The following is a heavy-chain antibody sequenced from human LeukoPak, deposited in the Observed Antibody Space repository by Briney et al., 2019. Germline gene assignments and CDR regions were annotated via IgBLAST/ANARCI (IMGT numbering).Heavy chain of an antibody. D-gene: IGHD2-2*01. CDR3: ARDQQSQLLLSGEDAFDI. CDR2: ISAHNGNT. CDR1: GYSFATYG. V-gene: IGHV1-18*01. J-gene: IGHJ3*02. Sequence: ASVKVSCKASGYSFATYGITWVRQAPGQGLEWMGWISAHNGNTNYAQKLQGRVTMTTDTSTSTAYMELRSLRSDDTAVYYCARDQQSQLLLSGEDAFDIWGQGTMVTVSS.